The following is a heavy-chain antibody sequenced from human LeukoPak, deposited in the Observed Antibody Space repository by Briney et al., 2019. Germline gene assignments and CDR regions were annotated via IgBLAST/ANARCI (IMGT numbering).Heavy chain of an antibody. CDR1: GFTFSSYA. CDR3: ARDPYYDSSGYQAGGDY. D-gene: IGHD3-22*01. Sequence: GGSLSLSCAASGFTFSSYAMHWVRQAPGKGLEWVAVISYDGSNKYYADSVKGRFTISRDNAKNSLYLQMNSLRAEDTAVYYCARDPYYDSSGYQAGGDYWGQGTLVTVSS. CDR2: ISYDGSNK. J-gene: IGHJ4*02. V-gene: IGHV3-30*04.